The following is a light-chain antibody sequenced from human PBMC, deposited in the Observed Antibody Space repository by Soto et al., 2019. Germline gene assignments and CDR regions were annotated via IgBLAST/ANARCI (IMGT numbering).Light chain of an antibody. CDR1: QSVSSNL. CDR3: QQYGSSPRT. V-gene: IGKV3-20*01. Sequence: IVLPQSPGTLSLSPGERATLSCMASQSVSSNLLAWYQQKPGQAPRLLIYGATNRATGIPDRFSGSGSGTDFTLTISRLEPEDFAVYYCQQYGSSPRTFGQGTKVDIK. J-gene: IGKJ1*01. CDR2: GAT.